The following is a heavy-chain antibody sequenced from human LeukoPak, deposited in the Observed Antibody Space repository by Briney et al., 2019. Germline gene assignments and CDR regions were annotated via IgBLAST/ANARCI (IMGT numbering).Heavy chain of an antibody. CDR1: GYTFNNYV. Sequence: ASVKVSCKASGYTFNNYVISWVRQAPGQGLEWMAWISAYNGNTNYALKLRGRVTMATDTSTSTAYMELRSLRSDDTAVYYCARDEKRYCSGGSCPAYFDYWGQGTLVTVSS. D-gene: IGHD2-15*01. CDR2: ISAYNGNT. CDR3: ARDEKRYCSGGSCPAYFDY. J-gene: IGHJ4*02. V-gene: IGHV1-18*01.